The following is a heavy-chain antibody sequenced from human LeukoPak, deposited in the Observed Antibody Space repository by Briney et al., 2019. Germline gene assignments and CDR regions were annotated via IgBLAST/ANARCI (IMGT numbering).Heavy chain of an antibody. D-gene: IGHD2-15*01. CDR3: ARKRPPRYCSGGSCYPAGFDP. V-gene: IGHV1-8*01. J-gene: IGHJ5*02. CDR2: MNPNSGNT. CDR1: GYTFTSYD. Sequence: ASVKVSCKASGYTFTSYDINWVRQATGQGLEWMGWMNPNSGNTGYAQKFQGRVTMTRNTSISTAYMELSSLRSEDTAVYYCARKRPPRYCSGGSCYPAGFDPWGQGTLVTVSS.